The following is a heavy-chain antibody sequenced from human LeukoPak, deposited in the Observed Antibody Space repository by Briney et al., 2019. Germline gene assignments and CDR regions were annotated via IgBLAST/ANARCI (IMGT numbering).Heavy chain of an antibody. V-gene: IGHV3-53*01. CDR2: IYSGGST. J-gene: IGHJ6*02. Sequence: GGSLRLSCAASGFTVSRDHMTWVRQAPGKGLEWVSVIYSGGSTDYADSVKGRFTISRDNSKNTLYLQMNSLRAEDTAMYYCARPYGFSYYYGMDVWGQGTTVTVSS. CDR3: ARPYGFSYYYGMDV. D-gene: IGHD3-10*01. CDR1: GFTVSRDH.